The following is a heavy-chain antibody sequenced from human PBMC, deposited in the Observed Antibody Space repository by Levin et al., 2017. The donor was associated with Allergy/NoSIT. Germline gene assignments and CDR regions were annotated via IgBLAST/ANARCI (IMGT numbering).Heavy chain of an antibody. J-gene: IGHJ4*02. Sequence: GESLKISCKASGYTFTSYAMNWVRQAPGQGLEWMGWINTNTGNPTYAQGFTGRFVFSLDTSVSTAYLQISSLKAEDTAVYYCARVGYSSSWYYFDYWGQGTLVTVSS. CDR1: GYTFTSYA. CDR2: INTNTGNP. V-gene: IGHV7-4-1*02. D-gene: IGHD6-13*01. CDR3: ARVGYSSSWYYFDY.